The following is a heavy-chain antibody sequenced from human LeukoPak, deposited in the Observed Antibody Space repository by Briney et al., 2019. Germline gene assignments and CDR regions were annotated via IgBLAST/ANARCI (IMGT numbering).Heavy chain of an antibody. CDR1: GGSFSGYY. CDR3: AGSRITMIVVVPFDY. CDR2: INHSGST. Sequence: TSETLSLTCAVYGGSFSGYYWSWIRQPPGKGLEWIGEINHSGSTNYNPSLKSRVTISVDTSKNQFSLKLSSVTAADTAVYYCAGSRITMIVVVPFDYWGQGTLVTVSS. J-gene: IGHJ4*02. V-gene: IGHV4-34*01. D-gene: IGHD3-22*01.